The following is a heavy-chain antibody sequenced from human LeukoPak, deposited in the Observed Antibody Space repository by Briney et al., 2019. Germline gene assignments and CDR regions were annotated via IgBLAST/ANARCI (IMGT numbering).Heavy chain of an antibody. Sequence: PGGSLRLSCAASGFTFSSYAMHWVRQAPGKGLEWVAVISYDGSNKYYADSVKGRFTISRDNAKNTLYLQMNSLRAEDTAVYYCARAYVAPIVVVPAAIGYWGQGTLVTVSS. CDR3: ARAYVAPIVVVPAAIGY. J-gene: IGHJ4*02. CDR2: ISYDGSNK. D-gene: IGHD2-2*01. CDR1: GFTFSSYA. V-gene: IGHV3-30-3*01.